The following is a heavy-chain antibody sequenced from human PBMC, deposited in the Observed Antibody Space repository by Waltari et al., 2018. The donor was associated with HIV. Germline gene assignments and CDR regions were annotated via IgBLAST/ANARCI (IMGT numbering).Heavy chain of an antibody. CDR3: ARDSEPYCSGGSCYSLDY. J-gene: IGHJ4*02. CDR1: GGTFSSYT. Sequence: QVKLVQSGAEVKKPGSSVKVSCKASGGTFSSYTISWVQQPPRPGLEWMGRIIPILGRANYAQKFQGRVTITADKSTSTAYMELSSLRSEDTAVYYCARDSEPYCSGGSCYSLDYWGQGTLVTVSS. D-gene: IGHD2-15*01. CDR2: IIPILGRA. V-gene: IGHV1-69*08.